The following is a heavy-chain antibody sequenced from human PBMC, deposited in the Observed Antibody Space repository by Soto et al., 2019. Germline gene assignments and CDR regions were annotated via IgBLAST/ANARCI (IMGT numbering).Heavy chain of an antibody. Sequence: QVQLVQSGAEVKKPGSSVKVSCKASGGTFSSYAISWVRQAPGQGLEWMGGIIPISGTANYAQKCQGRVTITADECTSTAYRELSSLRSEDTAVSYCARAQGSSTSLEIYYYYYYGMDVWGQGTTVTVSS. V-gene: IGHV1-69*01. J-gene: IGHJ6*02. CDR3: ARAQGSSTSLEIYYYYYYGMDV. CDR2: IIPISGTA. D-gene: IGHD2-2*01. CDR1: GGTFSSYA.